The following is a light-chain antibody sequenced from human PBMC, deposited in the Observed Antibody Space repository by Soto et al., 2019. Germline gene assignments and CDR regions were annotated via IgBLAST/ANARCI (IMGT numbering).Light chain of an antibody. CDR2: GAS. CDR3: QQYSDWRPQ. Sequence: EIVMTQSPATLSVSPGERATLFCRASRSVSSSLAWYQQKPGQAPRLLIHGASTRATGIPARFSGSGSGTEFTLTISSLQSEDFAVYYCQQYSDWRPQFGQGTKVDIK. V-gene: IGKV3-15*01. CDR1: RSVSSS. J-gene: IGKJ1*01.